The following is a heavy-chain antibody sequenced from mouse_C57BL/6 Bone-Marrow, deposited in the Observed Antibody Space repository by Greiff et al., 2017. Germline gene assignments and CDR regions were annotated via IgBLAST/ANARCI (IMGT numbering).Heavy chain of an antibody. D-gene: IGHD1-1*01. CDR3: ARSHYGSSLAWFAY. CDR1: GYTFTSYG. J-gene: IGHJ3*01. CDR2: IYPRSGNT. V-gene: IGHV1-81*01. Sequence: VQLKESGAELARPGASVKLSCKASGYTFTSYGISWVKQRTGQGLEWIGEIYPRSGNTYYNEKFKGKATLTADKSSSTAYMELRSLTSEDSAVYFCARSHYGSSLAWFAYWGQGTLVTVSA.